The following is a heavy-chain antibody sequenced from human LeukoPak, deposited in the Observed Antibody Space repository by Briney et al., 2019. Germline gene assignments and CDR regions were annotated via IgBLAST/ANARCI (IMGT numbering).Heavy chain of an antibody. CDR3: AITPHYDILTGYYYDAFDI. D-gene: IGHD3-9*01. CDR1: GYTFTSYD. CDR2: MNPNSGNT. V-gene: IGHV1-8*03. J-gene: IGHJ3*02. Sequence: ASVKVSCKASGYTFTSYDINWVRQAPGQGPEWMGWMNPNSGNTGYAQKFQGRVTITRNTSISTAYMELSSLRSEDTAVYYCAITPHYDILTGYYYDAFDIWGQGTMVTVSS.